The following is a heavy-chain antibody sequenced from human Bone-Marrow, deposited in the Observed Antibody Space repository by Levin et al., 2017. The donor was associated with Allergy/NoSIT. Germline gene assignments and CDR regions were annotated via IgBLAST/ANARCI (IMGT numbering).Heavy chain of an antibody. Sequence: GGSLRLSCAASGFTFSSYAMHWVRQAPGKGLEWVAVISYDGSNKYYADSVKGRFTISRDNSKNTLYLQMNSLRAEDTAVYYCARGSVYYYGSGSYYKPRREVCLDVWGKGTTVTVSS. J-gene: IGHJ6*04. CDR3: ARGSVYYYGSGSYYKPRREVCLDV. CDR2: ISYDGSNK. D-gene: IGHD3-10*01. CDR1: GFTFSSYA. V-gene: IGHV3-30-3*01.